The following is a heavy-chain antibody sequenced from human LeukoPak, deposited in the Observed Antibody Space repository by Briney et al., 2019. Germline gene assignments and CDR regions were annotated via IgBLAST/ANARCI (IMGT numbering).Heavy chain of an antibody. D-gene: IGHD3-10*02. CDR3: AKCSDYYYYMDV. J-gene: IGHJ6*03. Sequence: GRSLRLSCAASGFTFSSYGMHWVRQAPGKGLEWVAVIWYDGSNKYYADSVEGRFTISRDNSKNTLYLQMNSLRAEDTAVYYCAKCSDYYYYMDVWGKGTTVTVSS. CDR2: IWYDGSNK. V-gene: IGHV3-33*06. CDR1: GFTFSSYG.